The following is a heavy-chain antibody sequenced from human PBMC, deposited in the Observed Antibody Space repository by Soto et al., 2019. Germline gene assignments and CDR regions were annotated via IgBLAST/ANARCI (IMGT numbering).Heavy chain of an antibody. V-gene: IGHV4-4*02. CDR1: GGSISSSNW. CDR3: ASLGTTVTMFDY. Sequence: PSETLSLTCAVSGGSISSSNWWSWVRQPPGKGLEWIGEIYHSGSTNYNPSLKSRVTISVDKSKNQFSLKLSSVTAADTAVYYCASLGTTVTMFDYWGQGTLVTVSS. D-gene: IGHD4-4*01. CDR2: IYHSGST. J-gene: IGHJ4*02.